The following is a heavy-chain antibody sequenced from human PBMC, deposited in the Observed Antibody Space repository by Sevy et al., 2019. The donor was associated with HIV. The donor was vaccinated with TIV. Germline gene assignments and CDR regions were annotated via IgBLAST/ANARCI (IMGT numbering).Heavy chain of an antibody. CDR3: ARSVYYGSGSDYNWFDP. Sequence: GGSLRLSCAASGFTFSSYSMNWVRQAPGKGLEWVSYISSSSSTIYYADSVKGRFTISRDNAKNSLYLKMNSLRDEDTAVYYCARSVYYGSGSDYNWFDPWGQGTLVTVSS. CDR1: GFTFSSYS. V-gene: IGHV3-48*02. D-gene: IGHD3-10*01. J-gene: IGHJ5*02. CDR2: ISSSSSTI.